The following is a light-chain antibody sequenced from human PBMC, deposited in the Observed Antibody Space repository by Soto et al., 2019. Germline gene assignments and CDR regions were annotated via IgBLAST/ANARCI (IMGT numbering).Light chain of an antibody. V-gene: IGKV3-11*01. CDR1: QSVSSD. CDR3: QQRSNWPT. J-gene: IGKJ1*01. CDR2: DAS. Sequence: EIVLTQSPGTLSLSPGERATRSCRASQSVSSDLAWYQQKPGQAPRLLIYDASNRATGTPARFSGSGSATDFTLTISSLEPEDFAVYYCQQRSNWPTFGQGTKVEIQ.